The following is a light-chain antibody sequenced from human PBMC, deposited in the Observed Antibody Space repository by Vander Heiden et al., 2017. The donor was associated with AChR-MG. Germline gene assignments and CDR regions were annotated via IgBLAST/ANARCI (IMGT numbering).Light chain of an antibody. V-gene: IGLV1-44*01. CDR2: GDN. J-gene: IGLJ3*02. CDR3: AVWDDSLNGPV. Sequence: QSVVTQPPSVSETPGWRVTISCSGSNSNIGNNSVNWYQRLPGTAPKLFLYGDNQRPSGVPARFSGSRSGTSASLAISGLQPEDEADYFCAVWDDSLNGPVCGGGTELT. CDR1: NSNIGNNS.